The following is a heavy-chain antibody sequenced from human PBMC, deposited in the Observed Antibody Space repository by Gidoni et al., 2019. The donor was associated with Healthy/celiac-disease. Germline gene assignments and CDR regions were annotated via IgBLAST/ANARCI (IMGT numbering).Heavy chain of an antibody. Sequence: QVQLQESGPGLVKPSQTLSLTCTVSGGSISSGGYYWSWIRQHPGKGLEWIGYSYYSGSTYYNPSLKSRVTISVDTSKNQFSLKLSPVTAADTAVYYCARVGGSGSQPLDYWGQGTLVTVSS. CDR1: GGSISSGGYY. V-gene: IGHV4-31*03. CDR3: ARVGGSGSQPLDY. CDR2: SYYSGST. J-gene: IGHJ4*02. D-gene: IGHD3-10*01.